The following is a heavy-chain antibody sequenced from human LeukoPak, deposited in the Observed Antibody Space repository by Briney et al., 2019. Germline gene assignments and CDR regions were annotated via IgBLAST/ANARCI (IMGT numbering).Heavy chain of an antibody. CDR2: ISAYNGNT. CDR3: ARANYDILTGIRSDAFDI. V-gene: IGHV1-18*01. CDR1: GYTFTSYG. J-gene: IGHJ3*02. D-gene: IGHD3-9*01. Sequence: ASVKVSCKASGYTFTSYGISWVRQAPGQGLEWMGWISAYNGNTNYAQKFQGRVTMTRDTSISTAYMELSRLRSDDTAVYYCARANYDILTGIRSDAFDIWGQGTMVTVSS.